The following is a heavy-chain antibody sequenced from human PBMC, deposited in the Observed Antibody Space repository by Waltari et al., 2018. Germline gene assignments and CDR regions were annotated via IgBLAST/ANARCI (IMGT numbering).Heavy chain of an antibody. CDR3: ARADIFGVGIH. Sequence: QVQLQESGPGLVKPSQTLSLTCTVSGGSISSVTYYWSWIRPPAGKGLEWIGRIYTGGSTNYNPPLKSRVTISVDTSKNQFSLKLSSVTAADTAVYYCARADIFGVGIHWGQGTLVTVSS. D-gene: IGHD3-3*02. V-gene: IGHV4-61*02. CDR2: IYTGGST. CDR1: GGSISSVTYY. J-gene: IGHJ4*02.